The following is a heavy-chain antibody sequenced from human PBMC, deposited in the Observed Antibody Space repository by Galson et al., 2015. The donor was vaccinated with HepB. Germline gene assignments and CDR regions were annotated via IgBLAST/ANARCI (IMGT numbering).Heavy chain of an antibody. Sequence: PSLVKPTQTLTLTCTFSGFSVNTNGVGVGWIRQPPGKALEWLALIYWDDDKRYSTSLKSRLTIAKDPSKNQVVLTMTNMDPLDTATYYCAHSPTYYDFLNNHYKVYNAFHIWGQGTMVTVSS. CDR2: IYWDDDK. D-gene: IGHD3-9*01. J-gene: IGHJ3*02. CDR1: GFSVNTNGVG. CDR3: AHSPTYYDFLNNHYKVYNAFHI. V-gene: IGHV2-5*02.